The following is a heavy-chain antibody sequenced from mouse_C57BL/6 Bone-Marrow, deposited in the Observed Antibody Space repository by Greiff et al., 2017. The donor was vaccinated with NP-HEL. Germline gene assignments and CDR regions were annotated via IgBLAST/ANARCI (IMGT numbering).Heavy chain of an antibody. CDR2: IHPNSGST. CDR1: GYTFTSYW. D-gene: IGHD2-5*01. V-gene: IGHV1-64*01. J-gene: IGHJ1*03. Sequence: QVQLQQSGAELVKPGASVKLSCKASGYTFTSYWMHWVKQRPGQGLEWIGMIHPNSGSTNYNEKFKSKATLTVDKSSSTAYMQLSSLTSEDSAVYYCARSGGYYSNLYWYFDVWGTGTTVTVSS. CDR3: ARSGGYYSNLYWYFDV.